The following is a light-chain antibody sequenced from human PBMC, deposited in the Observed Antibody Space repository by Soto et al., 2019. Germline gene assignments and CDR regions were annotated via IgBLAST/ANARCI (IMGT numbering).Light chain of an antibody. CDR2: EVV. J-gene: IGLJ1*01. V-gene: IGLV2-8*01. Sequence: QSALTQPPSASGSPGQSVTISCTGTKSDIGVYDFVSWYQHHPGKAPRLIIYEVVQRPSGVPDRFSGSKSGNTASLTVSGLQAEDEADYYCSSYASSSRVFGTGTKLTVL. CDR1: KSDIGVYDF. CDR3: SSYASSSRV.